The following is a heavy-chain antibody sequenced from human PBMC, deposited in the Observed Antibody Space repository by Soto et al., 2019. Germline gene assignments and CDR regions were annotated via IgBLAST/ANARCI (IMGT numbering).Heavy chain of an antibody. V-gene: IGHV3-23*01. CDR1: GFPFIRYA. D-gene: IGHD2-2*01. J-gene: IGHJ5*02. Sequence: HRGGSLRLSCAASGFPFIRYAMSWVRPAPGKGLEWVSAISGSGGSTYYADSVKGRFTISRDNSKNTLYLQMNSLRAEDTAVYYCAKDHCSSTSCPNWFDPWGQGTLVTVSA. CDR3: AKDHCSSTSCPNWFDP. CDR2: ISGSGGST.